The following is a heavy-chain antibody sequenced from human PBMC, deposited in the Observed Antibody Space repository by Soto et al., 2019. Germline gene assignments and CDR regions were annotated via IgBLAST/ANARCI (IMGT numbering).Heavy chain of an antibody. V-gene: IGHV3-53*01. J-gene: IGHJ6*02. Sequence: EVQVVESGGGLIQPGGSLRLSCAASGFTVSSNYMNWVRQAPGKGLEWVAVIYTGGSVSYADSVKGRFTISRDNSKNTLYLQMNSLRVEDTAVYYCASPPIRWFGSGMDVWGQGTTVTVSS. CDR3: ASPPIRWFGSGMDV. D-gene: IGHD3-10*01. CDR2: IYTGGSV. CDR1: GFTVSSNY.